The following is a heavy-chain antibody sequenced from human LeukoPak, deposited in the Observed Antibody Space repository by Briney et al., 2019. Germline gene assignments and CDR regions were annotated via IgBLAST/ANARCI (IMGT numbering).Heavy chain of an antibody. CDR2: IYYSGST. Sequence: SETLSLTCTVSGGSISSYYWSWIRQPPGKGLEWIGYIYYSGSTNYNPSLKSRVTISVDTSKNQFSLKLSSVTATDTAVYYCHFKYCSSSTCFYYFDYWGQGTLVTVSS. J-gene: IGHJ4*02. CDR3: HFKYCSSSTCFYYFDY. D-gene: IGHD2-2*01. V-gene: IGHV4-59*08. CDR1: GGSISSYY.